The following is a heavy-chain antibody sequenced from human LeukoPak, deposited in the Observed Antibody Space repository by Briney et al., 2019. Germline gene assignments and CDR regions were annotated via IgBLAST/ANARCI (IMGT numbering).Heavy chain of an antibody. Sequence: GGSLRLSCAASGFTFSSYDMHWVRQATGKGLEWVSAIGVAANTFYSGSVKGRFTISSENAKNSLYLLISSLRAEDTAVYYCARQNTPHGNFDYWGQGTLVTVSS. D-gene: IGHD1-26*01. J-gene: IGHJ4*02. CDR2: IGVAANT. CDR3: ARQNTPHGNFDY. CDR1: GFTFSSYD. V-gene: IGHV3-13*01.